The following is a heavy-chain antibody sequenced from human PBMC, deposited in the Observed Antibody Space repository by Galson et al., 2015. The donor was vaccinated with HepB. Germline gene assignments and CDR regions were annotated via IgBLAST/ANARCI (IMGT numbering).Heavy chain of an antibody. D-gene: IGHD2-2*03. Sequence: QSGAEVKKPGESVKISCKGSGYSFASYWIGWVRQKPGKGLEWMGIIFPGDSDTGYSPSFQGQVTISGDKSTRSAYLQWSSLKPSDTAMFYCARRLWVRGSMDPSYAFDIWGQGTMVTVSS. V-gene: IGHV5-51*01. CDR3: ARRLWVRGSMDPSYAFDI. J-gene: IGHJ3*02. CDR1: GYSFASYW. CDR2: IFPGDSDT.